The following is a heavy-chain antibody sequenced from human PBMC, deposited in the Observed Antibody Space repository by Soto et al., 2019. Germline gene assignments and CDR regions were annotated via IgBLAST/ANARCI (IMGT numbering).Heavy chain of an antibody. J-gene: IGHJ5*02. D-gene: IGHD3-10*01. V-gene: IGHV1-18*01. CDR3: ATVLRGVVNWFDP. CDR1: GDTFTNFG. Sequence: HLEQSGPEVKKPGASITVSCKTSGDTFTNFGLSWVRQAPGQGLEWMGWIATYNSNRNYAQKFQGRLTLTTDTSTSTAYMELKSLRYDDTAVYYCATVLRGVVNWFDPWGQGTLVTVSS. CDR2: IATYNSNR.